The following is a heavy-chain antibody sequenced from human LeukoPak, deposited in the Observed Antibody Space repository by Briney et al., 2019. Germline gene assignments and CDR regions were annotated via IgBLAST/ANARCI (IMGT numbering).Heavy chain of an antibody. Sequence: ASVKVSCKASGYTFTSYYMHWVRQDPGQGLEWMGIINPSGGSTSYAQKFQGRVTMTRDTSTSTVYMELSSQRSEDTAVYYCAREGSKVRGVILNYYFDYWGQGTLVTVSS. CDR2: INPSGGST. CDR1: GYTFTSYY. CDR3: AREGSKVRGVILNYYFDY. D-gene: IGHD3-10*01. J-gene: IGHJ4*02. V-gene: IGHV1-46*01.